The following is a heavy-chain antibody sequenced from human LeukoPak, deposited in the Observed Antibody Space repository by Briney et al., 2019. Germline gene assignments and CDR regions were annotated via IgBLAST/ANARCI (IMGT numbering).Heavy chain of an antibody. CDR3: ARAPQSSGWYYYGMDV. J-gene: IGHJ6*02. Sequence: ASVKVSCKASGYTFTSYYMHWVRQAPGQGLEWMGIINPSGGSTSYAQKFQGRVTITTDESTSTAYMELSSLRSEDTAVYYCARAPQSSGWYYYGMDVWGQGTTVTVSS. CDR2: INPSGGST. CDR1: GYTFTSYY. D-gene: IGHD6-19*01. V-gene: IGHV1-46*01.